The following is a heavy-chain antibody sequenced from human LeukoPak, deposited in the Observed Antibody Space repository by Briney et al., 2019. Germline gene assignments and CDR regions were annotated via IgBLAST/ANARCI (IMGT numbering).Heavy chain of an antibody. CDR1: GGSISSYY. V-gene: IGHV4-4*07. D-gene: IGHD6-19*01. CDR3: ARAASSGWGARFDY. J-gene: IGHJ4*02. CDR2: IYTSGST. Sequence: SETLSLTCTASGGSISSYYWSWIRQPAGKGLEWIGRIYTSGSTNYNPSLKSRVTMSVDTSKNQFSLKLSSVTAADTAVYYCARAASSGWGARFDYWGQGTLVTVSS.